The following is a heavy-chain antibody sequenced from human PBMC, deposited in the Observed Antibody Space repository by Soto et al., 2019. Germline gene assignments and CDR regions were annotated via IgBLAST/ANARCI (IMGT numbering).Heavy chain of an antibody. CDR1: DGSLSPNY. V-gene: IGHV4-59*08. CDR3: ARLGAYYQALDF. D-gene: IGHD3-22*01. CDR2: IYYAGTT. Sequence: PSETLSLTCSVSDGSLSPNYWSWIRQPPGKGLEWIGYIYYAGTTTYHPSLKSRVSISVDTSKNEVSLTLTSVTAADTAVYYCARLGAYYQALDFWGQGTLVTVSS. J-gene: IGHJ4*02.